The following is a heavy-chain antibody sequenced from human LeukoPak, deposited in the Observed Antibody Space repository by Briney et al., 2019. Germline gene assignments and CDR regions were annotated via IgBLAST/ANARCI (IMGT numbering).Heavy chain of an antibody. CDR3: AKPATTVTPWDAFDI. CDR2: KHYAGRNK. J-gene: IGHJ3*02. Sequence: GGTLRLSCAASGFTFSSYGMHWVRQAPGKGLEWVAFKHYAGRNKYYADSVKGRFTISRDNSKNTLYLQMNSLRAEDTAVYYCAKPATTVTPWDAFDIWGQGTMVTVSS. CDR1: GFTFSSYG. V-gene: IGHV3-30*02. D-gene: IGHD4-17*01.